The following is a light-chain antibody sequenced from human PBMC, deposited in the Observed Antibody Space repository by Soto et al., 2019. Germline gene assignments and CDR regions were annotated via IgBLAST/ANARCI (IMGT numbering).Light chain of an antibody. CDR3: QQYHTSSIT. Sequence: DIVMTQSPDSLAVSLGERATINCKSSQSFLSGSNNKYYLAWYQQKPGKAPNLLIYDASTLERGVPSRFSGTGCGTEFTLTIERLQPDDFATYYCQQYHTSSITFGQGTRLEI. V-gene: IGKV4-1*01. CDR1: QSFLSGSNNKYY. CDR2: DAS. J-gene: IGKJ5*01.